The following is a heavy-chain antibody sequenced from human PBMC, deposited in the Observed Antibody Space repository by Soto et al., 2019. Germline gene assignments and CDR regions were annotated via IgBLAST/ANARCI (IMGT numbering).Heavy chain of an antibody. CDR2: IYYSGTT. Sequence: SETLSLTCTVSGDSISSGDYYWSWIRQPPGKGLEWIGYIYYSGTTYYTPSLRTRVTISLDTSKNQFSLKLSSVTAADSAVYYCAREPFLPRARHDYWGQGALVTVSS. V-gene: IGHV4-30-4*01. CDR1: GDSISSGDYY. CDR3: AREPFLPRARHDY. D-gene: IGHD3-16*01. J-gene: IGHJ4*02.